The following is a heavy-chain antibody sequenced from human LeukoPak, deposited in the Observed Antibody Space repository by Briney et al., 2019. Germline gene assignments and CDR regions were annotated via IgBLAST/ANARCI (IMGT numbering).Heavy chain of an antibody. CDR1: GGAISSYY. D-gene: IGHD6-6*01. Sequence: SETLSLTCTVSGGAISSYYWSWIRQPPGKGLEWIGDFHYSGSTNYNPSLKSRVTISVDTSKNQFSLKLSSVTAADTAVYYCARLGDSSSRLYYFDYWGQGTLVTVSS. V-gene: IGHV4-59*08. CDR2: FHYSGST. J-gene: IGHJ4*02. CDR3: ARLGDSSSRLYYFDY.